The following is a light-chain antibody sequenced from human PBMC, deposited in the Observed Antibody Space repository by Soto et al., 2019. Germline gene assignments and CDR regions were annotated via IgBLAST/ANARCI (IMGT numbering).Light chain of an antibody. Sequence: DIQMTQSPSSLSASVGDRVTITCRASQGINHYLAWYQQKPGKVPKLLIYAASTLQSGVPSRFSGRGSGTDFTLTISSLQPEDVETYYCQNYNSAPQTLGQGTKVDIK. V-gene: IGKV1-27*01. CDR1: QGINHY. CDR3: QNYNSAPQT. J-gene: IGKJ1*01. CDR2: AAS.